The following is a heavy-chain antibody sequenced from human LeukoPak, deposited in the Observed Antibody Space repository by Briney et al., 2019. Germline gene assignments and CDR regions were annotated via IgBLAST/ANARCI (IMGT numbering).Heavy chain of an antibody. Sequence: GGSLRLSCAASGFTVSKSYMSWVRQAPGKGLEWVSLIYGADAAYYAESVRGRFMISRDNLKNTLFLQMNSLRVEDTAVYYCVTSTGQQFIPYDYWGQGTHVTVSS. CDR1: GFTVSKSY. CDR2: IYGADAA. D-gene: IGHD6-13*01. CDR3: VTSTGQQFIPYDY. J-gene: IGHJ4*02. V-gene: IGHV3-66*02.